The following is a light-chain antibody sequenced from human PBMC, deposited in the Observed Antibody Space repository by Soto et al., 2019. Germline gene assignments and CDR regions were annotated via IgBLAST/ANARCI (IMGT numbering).Light chain of an antibody. J-gene: IGKJ4*01. CDR1: QGGSNF. V-gene: IGKV3-11*01. Sequence: EIGLTPSSGTLVLFPGETSTLSCRASQGGSNFLAWYQQRPGQAPRLLIYYASNRATGIPARFSGSGSETDFTLTINSLEPEDFAVYFCQARSDWPPVTIGGGTKVEI. CDR2: YAS. CDR3: QARSDWPPVT.